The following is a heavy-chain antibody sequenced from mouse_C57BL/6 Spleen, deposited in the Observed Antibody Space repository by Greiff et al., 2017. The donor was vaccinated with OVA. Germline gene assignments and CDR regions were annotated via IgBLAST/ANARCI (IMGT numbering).Heavy chain of an antibody. CDR1: GYTFTDYE. CDR2: IDPETGGT. D-gene: IGHD1-1*01. CDR3: TRNYYGSSLLFDY. Sequence: VKLKESGAELVRPGASVTLSCKASGYTFTDYEMHWVKQTPVHGLEWIGAIDPETGGTAYNQKFKGKAILTADKSSSTAYMELRSLTSEDSAVYYCTRNYYGSSLLFDYWGQGTTLTVSS. V-gene: IGHV1-15*01. J-gene: IGHJ2*01.